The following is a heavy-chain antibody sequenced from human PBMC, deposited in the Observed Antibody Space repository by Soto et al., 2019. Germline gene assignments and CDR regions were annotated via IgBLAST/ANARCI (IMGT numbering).Heavy chain of an antibody. CDR3: ARGIAAAGPPYYFDY. Sequence: QVQLQQWGAGLLKPSETLSLTCAVYGGSFSGYYWSWIRQPPGKGLEWIGEINHSGSTNYNPSLKSRVTISVDTSKNQFSLKLSSVTAADTAVYYCARGIAAAGPPYYFDYWGQGTLVTVPS. V-gene: IGHV4-34*01. J-gene: IGHJ4*02. D-gene: IGHD6-13*01. CDR2: INHSGST. CDR1: GGSFSGYY.